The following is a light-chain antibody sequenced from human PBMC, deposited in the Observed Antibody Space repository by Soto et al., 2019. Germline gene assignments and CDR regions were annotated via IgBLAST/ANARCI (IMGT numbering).Light chain of an antibody. CDR1: SSDVGGYNY. Sequence: QSALTQPASVSGSPGQSITISCTGSSSDVGGYNYVSWYKQHPGKAPKLMIYDVSNRPSGVSYRFSGSKSGNTASLTISGLQAEDEADYYCSSYTSSTTLGVLFGGGTQLTVL. V-gene: IGLV2-14*03. J-gene: IGLJ2*01. CDR2: DVS. CDR3: SSYTSSTTLGVL.